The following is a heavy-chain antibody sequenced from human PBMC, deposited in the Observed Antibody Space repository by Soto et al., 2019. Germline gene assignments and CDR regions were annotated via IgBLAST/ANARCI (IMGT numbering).Heavy chain of an antibody. CDR1: GFTFSIYA. J-gene: IGHJ3*01. CDR3: ARDGIGSSRYLRSDAFDL. D-gene: IGHD6-13*01. CDR2: VSYDGRNI. Sequence: GGSLRLSCAGSGFTFSIYAMHWVRQAPGKGLEWVAIVSYDGRNIDYADSVKGRFTISRDNSKNMLYVQMNSLRVEDTASYHCARDGIGSSRYLRSDAFDLWGQGTMVTVSS. V-gene: IGHV3-30*04.